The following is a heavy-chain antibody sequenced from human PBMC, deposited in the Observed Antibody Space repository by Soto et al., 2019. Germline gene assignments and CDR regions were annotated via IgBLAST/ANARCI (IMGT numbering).Heavy chain of an antibody. D-gene: IGHD2-21*01. CDR1: GGTFSRYV. J-gene: IGHJ6*02. V-gene: IGHV3-53*01. Sequence: GGSRRLSCVASGGTFSRYVMSGGRQAPGKGLEWVSVIYSGGSTYYADSVKGRFTISRDNSKNTLYLQMNSLRAEDTAVYYCARGGGEIDLNYYYYGMDVWGQGTTVTVSS. CDR2: IYSGGST. CDR3: ARGGGEIDLNYYYYGMDV.